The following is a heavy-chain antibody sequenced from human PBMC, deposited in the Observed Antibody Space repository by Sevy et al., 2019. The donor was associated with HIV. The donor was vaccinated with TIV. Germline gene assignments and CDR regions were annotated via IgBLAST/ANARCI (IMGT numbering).Heavy chain of an antibody. CDR2: ISYDGSNK. J-gene: IGHJ4*02. V-gene: IGHV3-30*18. D-gene: IGHD3-10*01. CDR1: GFTFSSYG. Sequence: GSLRLSCAASGFTFSSYGMHWVRQAPGKGLEWVAVISYDGSNKYYADSVKGRFTISRDNSKNTLYLQMNSLRAEDTAVYYCAKERGRFGELFHSFFDYWGQGTLVTVSS. CDR3: AKERGRFGELFHSFFDY.